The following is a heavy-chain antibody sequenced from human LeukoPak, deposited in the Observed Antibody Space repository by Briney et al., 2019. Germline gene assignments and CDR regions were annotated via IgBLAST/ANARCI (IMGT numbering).Heavy chain of an antibody. D-gene: IGHD3-22*01. J-gene: IGHJ6*02. CDR2: IYHSGST. V-gene: IGHV4-30-2*01. CDR3: ARGDYDSSGHYYYYGMDV. CDR1: GGSISSGGYY. Sequence: PSQTLSLTCTVSGGSISSGGYYWSWIRQPSGKGLEWIGYIYHSGSTYYNPSLKSRVTISVDRSKNQFSLKLSSVTAADTAVYFCARGDYDSSGHYYYYGMDVWGQGTTVTVSS.